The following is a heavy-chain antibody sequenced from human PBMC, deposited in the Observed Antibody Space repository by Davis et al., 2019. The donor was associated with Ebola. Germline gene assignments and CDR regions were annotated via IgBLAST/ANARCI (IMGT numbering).Heavy chain of an antibody. CDR2: IFYDGSEK. V-gene: IGHV3-33*08. D-gene: IGHD1-1*01. J-gene: IGHJ4*02. CDR3: ARPDRSIKTTPGY. Sequence: GGSLRLSCAASGFTFNSYGMHWVRQAPGKGLEWVAVIFYDGSEKFYADSVRGRFTISRDNAKNSLHLQMDGLRVEDTAVYYCARPDRSIKTTPGYWGQGTLVTVSS. CDR1: GFTFNSYG.